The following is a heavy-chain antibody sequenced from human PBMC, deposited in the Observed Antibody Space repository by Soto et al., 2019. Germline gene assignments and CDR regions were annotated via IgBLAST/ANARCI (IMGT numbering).Heavy chain of an antibody. Sequence: ASVKVSCKASGYTFTSYAMHWVRQAPGQRLEWMGWINAGNGNTKYSQKFQGRVTITRDTSTSTAYMELRSLRSDDTAVYYCAREGLTGDHGYYYYGMDVWGQGTTVTVSS. CDR1: GYTFTSYA. CDR3: AREGLTGDHGYYYYGMDV. V-gene: IGHV1-3*01. D-gene: IGHD7-27*01. J-gene: IGHJ6*02. CDR2: INAGNGNT.